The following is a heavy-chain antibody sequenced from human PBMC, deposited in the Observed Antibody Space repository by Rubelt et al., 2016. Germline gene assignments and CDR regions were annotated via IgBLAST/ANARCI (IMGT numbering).Heavy chain of an antibody. CDR3: ARFAIGGHSSGYLFDY. CDR1: GYTFTGYY. J-gene: IGHJ4*02. V-gene: IGHV1-2*02. Sequence: QVQLVQSGAEVKKPGASVKVSCKASGYTFTGYYMHWVRQAPGQGLEWMGWINPNSGGTNYARKFQGRVTRTRDTSISTAYMELSRRRSDDTAVYYCARFAIGGHSSGYLFDYWGQGTLVTVSS. D-gene: IGHD3-22*01. CDR2: INPNSGGT.